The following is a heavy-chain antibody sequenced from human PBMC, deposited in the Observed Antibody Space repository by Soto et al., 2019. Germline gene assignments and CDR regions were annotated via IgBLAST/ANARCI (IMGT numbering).Heavy chain of an antibody. Sequence: QVQLVESGGGVVQPGRSLRLSCTASGFTFSTFALRWVRQAPGKGLEWVAIIWSDGNDKYYADSVKGRFTISSDNSKKTLSLQIIRLRAEDTAVYYCVIGSDCSNGVSHNLGWFGAWGQGTLVTVSS. CDR2: IWSDGNDK. V-gene: IGHV3-33*01. J-gene: IGHJ5*02. CDR3: VIGSDCSNGVSHNLGWFGA. CDR1: GFTFSTFA. D-gene: IGHD2-8*01.